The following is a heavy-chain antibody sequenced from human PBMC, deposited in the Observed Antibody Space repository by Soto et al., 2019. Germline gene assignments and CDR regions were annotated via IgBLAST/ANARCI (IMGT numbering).Heavy chain of an antibody. CDR1: GYSFTSYW. CDR2: IDPSDSYT. V-gene: IGHV5-10-1*01. J-gene: IGHJ6*02. CDR3: ASHRTKYDFWSGYHSLGMDV. D-gene: IGHD3-3*01. Sequence: WEPLKISCKGSGYSFTSYWISWVRQMPGKGLEWMGRIDPSDSYTNYSPSFQGHVTITADKSISTAYLQWSTLKASDTAMYYCASHRTKYDFWSGYHSLGMDVWGQGTTVTVSS.